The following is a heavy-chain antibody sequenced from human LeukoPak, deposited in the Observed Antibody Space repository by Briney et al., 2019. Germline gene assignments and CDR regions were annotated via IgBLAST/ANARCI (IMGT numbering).Heavy chain of an antibody. CDR2: IKQDGSEK. D-gene: IGHD2-2*01. CDR1: GFTFSSYW. Sequence: GGSLRLSCAASGFTFSSYWMSWVRQAPGKGLEWVANIKQDGSEKYYVDSVKGRFTISRDNAKNSLYLQMNSLRAEDTAVYYCVSRYCSSTSCRDGYYYYMDVWGKGTTVTVSS. V-gene: IGHV3-7*01. J-gene: IGHJ6*03. CDR3: VSRYCSSTSCRDGYYYYMDV.